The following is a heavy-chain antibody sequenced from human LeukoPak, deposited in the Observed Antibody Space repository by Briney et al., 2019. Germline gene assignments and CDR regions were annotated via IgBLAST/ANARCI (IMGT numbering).Heavy chain of an antibody. D-gene: IGHD3-22*01. CDR3: ARQSPGDYYDSSDAFDI. J-gene: IGHJ3*02. CDR2: ISSSGSTR. Sequence: GGSLRLSCAASGFTFSSYEMNWVRQAPGKGLEWVSYISSSGSTRYYADSVKGRFTISRDNAKNSLYLQMNSLRAEDTAVYYCARQSPGDYYDSSDAFDIWGQGTMVTVSS. CDR1: GFTFSSYE. V-gene: IGHV3-48*03.